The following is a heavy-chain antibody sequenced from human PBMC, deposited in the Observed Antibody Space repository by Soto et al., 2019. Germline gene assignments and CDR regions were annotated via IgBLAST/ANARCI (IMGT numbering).Heavy chain of an antibody. D-gene: IGHD2-2*01. CDR2: INHSGST. CDR3: ARGLPAARKTY. CDR1: GGSFSGYY. Sequence: PSETLSLTCAVYGGSFSGYYWSWIRQPPGKGLEWIGEINHSGSTNYNPSLKSRVTISVDTSKNQFSLKLSSVTAADTAVYYCARGLPAARKTYWGQGTMGPVSP. V-gene: IGHV4-34*01. J-gene: IGHJ4*02.